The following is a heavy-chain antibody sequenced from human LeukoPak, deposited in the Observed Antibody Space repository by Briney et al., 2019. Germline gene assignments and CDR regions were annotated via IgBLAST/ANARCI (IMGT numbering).Heavy chain of an antibody. V-gene: IGHV3-23*01. CDR3: EKDRSYYDYVWPSYRYTRLFDH. CDR1: GFTVSSYA. CDR2: ISGSGGTT. D-gene: IGHD3-16*02. J-gene: IGHJ4*02. Sequence: GGSLRLSCAASGFTVSSYAMSWVRQGPGKGLEGVSAISGSGGTTSYASSVNARFTIARDNSNNTPYLQMNSLRAEDTAVHYCEKDRSYYDYVWPSYRYTRLFDHWGQGTLVTVSS.